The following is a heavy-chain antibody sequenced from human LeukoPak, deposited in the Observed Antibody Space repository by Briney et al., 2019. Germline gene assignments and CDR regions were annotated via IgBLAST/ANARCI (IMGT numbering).Heavy chain of an antibody. CDR1: GGSISSYY. CDR3: ARVVLIVVVTAISVWFDP. V-gene: IGHV4-59*12. J-gene: IGHJ5*02. CDR2: IYYSGDT. Sequence: SETLSLTCTVSGGSISSYYWSWIRQPPGKGLEWIGNIYYSGDTNYKSSLKSRVTISVDMSTNQFSLKLSSVTAADTAVYYCARVVLIVVVTAISVWFDPWGQGTLVTVSS. D-gene: IGHD2-21*02.